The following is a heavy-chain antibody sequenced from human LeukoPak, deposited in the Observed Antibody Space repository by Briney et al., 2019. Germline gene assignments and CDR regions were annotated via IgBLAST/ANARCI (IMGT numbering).Heavy chain of an antibody. D-gene: IGHD3-10*01. CDR1: GFTFSSYG. Sequence: PGGSLRLSCAASGFTFSSYGMHWVRQAPGKGLEWVAVISYDGSNKYYADSVKGRFTISRDNSKNTLYLQMNSLRAEDTAVYYCAKDNNYYGSGSLDYWGQGTLVTVSS. CDR3: AKDNNYYGSGSLDY. V-gene: IGHV3-30*18. J-gene: IGHJ4*02. CDR2: ISYDGSNK.